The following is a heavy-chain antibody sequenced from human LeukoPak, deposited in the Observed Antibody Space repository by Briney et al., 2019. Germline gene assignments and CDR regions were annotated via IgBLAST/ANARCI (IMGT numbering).Heavy chain of an antibody. CDR3: ARDRQPMITCGVVIVIHDY. CDR1: GYTFTSYG. J-gene: IGHJ4*02. D-gene: IGHD3-16*02. CDR2: ISAYNGNT. V-gene: IGHV1-18*01. Sequence: ASVKVSCKASGYTFTSYGISWVRKAPGQGLEWMGWISAYNGNTNYAQKLQGRVTMTTDTSPSTAYTELRSLRSDDTAVYYCARDRQPMITCGVVIVIHDYWGQGTLVTVSS.